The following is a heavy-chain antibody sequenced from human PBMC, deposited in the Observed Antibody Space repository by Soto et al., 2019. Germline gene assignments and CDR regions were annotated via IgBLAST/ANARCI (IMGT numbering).Heavy chain of an antibody. CDR1: GFTFSAYW. Sequence: EVQLVESGGGLVQPGESLRLSCVASGFTFSAYWMTWVRQAPGKGLEWLANIKQDGSETHDLDARFTISRDNAKNSLYLQMSSLRAEDTAVYYCARLRGDYFDNWGQRTLVTVSS. CDR3: ARLRGDYFDN. J-gene: IGHJ4*02. CDR2: IKQDGSET. V-gene: IGHV3-7*01.